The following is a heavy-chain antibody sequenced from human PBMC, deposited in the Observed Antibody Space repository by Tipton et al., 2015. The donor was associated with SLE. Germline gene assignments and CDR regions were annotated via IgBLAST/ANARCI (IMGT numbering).Heavy chain of an antibody. D-gene: IGHD7-27*01. V-gene: IGHV4-59*08. Sequence: TLSLTCTVSGGSISSYYWSWIRQPPGKGLEWIGYIYYSGSTNYNPSLKSRVTISVDTSKNQFSLKLSSVTAADTAVYYCAGLGNWENYGMDVWGQGTTVTVSS. CDR3: AGLGNWENYGMDV. J-gene: IGHJ6*02. CDR1: GGSISSYY. CDR2: IYYSGST.